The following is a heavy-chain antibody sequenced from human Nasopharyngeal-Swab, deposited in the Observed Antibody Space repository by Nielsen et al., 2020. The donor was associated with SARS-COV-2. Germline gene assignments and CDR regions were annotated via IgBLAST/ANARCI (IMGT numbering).Heavy chain of an antibody. V-gene: IGHV3-7*03. Sequence: GESLKISCAASGFSSSTSWMNWARQAPGKGLEWVANMNPDGDKIYYADSVKGRFTMSRDNAENSLYLQMNSLRAEDTAVYYCARDKAYSTYDYWGQGTLVTVSS. CDR2: MNPDGDKI. J-gene: IGHJ4*02. CDR1: GFSSSTSW. D-gene: IGHD4-11*01. CDR3: ARDKAYSTYDY.